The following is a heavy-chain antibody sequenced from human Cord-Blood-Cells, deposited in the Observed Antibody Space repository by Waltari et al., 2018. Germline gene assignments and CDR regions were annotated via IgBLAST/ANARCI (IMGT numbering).Heavy chain of an antibody. D-gene: IGHD3-22*01. CDR3: ARDLSHYYDSSGYYN. CDR1: AYTFTSYG. CDR2: ISAYNGNT. Sequence: QVQLVQSGAEVKKPGASVKVSCKASAYTFTSYGSSWVRRAPGQGLEWMGWISAYNGNTNYAQKLQGRVTMTTDTSTSTAYMELRSLRSDDTAVYYCARDLSHYYDSSGYYNWGQGTLVTVSS. J-gene: IGHJ4*02. V-gene: IGHV1-18*01.